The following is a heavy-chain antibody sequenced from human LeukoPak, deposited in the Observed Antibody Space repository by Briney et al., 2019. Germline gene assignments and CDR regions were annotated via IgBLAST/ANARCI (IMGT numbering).Heavy chain of an antibody. CDR3: TTERLVPAALYYFDY. CDR1: GFTFNNAW. CDR2: IKSKTDGGIT. V-gene: IGHV3-15*01. Sequence: PGGSLRLSCAASGFTFNNAWMSWVRQAPAKGLEWVGRIKSKTDGGITDYAAPVKGRFTISRDDSKNTLYLQMNSLKTEDTAVYYCTTERLVPAALYYFDYWGQGTLVTVSS. J-gene: IGHJ4*02. D-gene: IGHD2-2*01.